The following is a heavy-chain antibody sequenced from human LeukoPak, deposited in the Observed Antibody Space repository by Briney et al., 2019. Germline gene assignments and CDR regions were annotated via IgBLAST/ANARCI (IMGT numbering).Heavy chain of an antibody. CDR2: IKPDGSEK. CDR3: AKDAFYYESSGELDY. V-gene: IGHV3-7*03. J-gene: IGHJ4*02. D-gene: IGHD3-22*01. CDR1: GFTFSSSW. Sequence: GGSLRLSCAASGFTFSSSWMSWVRQAPGKGLEWVTNIKPDGSEKYYVDSVKGRFTISRDNSKNTLYLQMNSLRDEDSALYYCAKDAFYYESSGELDYWGQGTLVTVSS.